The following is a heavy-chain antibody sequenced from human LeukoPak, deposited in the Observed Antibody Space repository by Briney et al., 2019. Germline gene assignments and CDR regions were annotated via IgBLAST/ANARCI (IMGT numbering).Heavy chain of an antibody. D-gene: IGHD6-13*01. V-gene: IGHV4-39*01. CDR2: IYYSGST. J-gene: IGHJ4*02. CDR1: GGSISSSSYY. Sequence: PSETLSLTCTVSGGSISSSSYYWGWIRQPPGKGLEWIGSIYYSGSTYYNPSLKSRVTISVDTSKNQFSLKLSSVTAADTAVYYCARGNHLAGYSSSWYRRGYFDYWGQGTLVTVSS. CDR3: ARGNHLAGYSSSWYRRGYFDY.